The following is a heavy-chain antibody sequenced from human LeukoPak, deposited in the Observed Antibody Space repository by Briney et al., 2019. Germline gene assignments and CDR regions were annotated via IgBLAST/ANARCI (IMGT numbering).Heavy chain of an antibody. CDR1: GFTVSSNY. V-gene: IGHV3-66*01. CDR2: IYSGGST. D-gene: IGHD2-21*02. CDR3: ARGKLAYCGGDCYWGGWFDP. J-gene: IGHJ5*02. Sequence: GGSLRLSCTVSGFTVSSNYMSWVRQAPGKGLEWVSVIYSGGSTYYADSVKGRSTISRDNSKNTLYLQMNSLRAEDTAVYYCARGKLAYCGGDCYWGGWFDPWGQGTLVTVSS.